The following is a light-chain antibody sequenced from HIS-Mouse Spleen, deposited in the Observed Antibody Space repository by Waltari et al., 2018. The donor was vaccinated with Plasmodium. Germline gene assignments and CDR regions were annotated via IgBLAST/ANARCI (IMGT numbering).Light chain of an antibody. CDR1: VLAKKKY. Sequence: SYELTQPSPVSVSPGQTAGITGSGEVLAKKKYARWFRQKPGQAPVLVIYKDSERPSGIPERFSGSSSGTTVTLTISGAQVEDEADYYCYSAADNNRVFGGGTKLTVL. CDR3: YSAADNNRV. J-gene: IGLJ3*02. V-gene: IGLV3-27*01. CDR2: KDS.